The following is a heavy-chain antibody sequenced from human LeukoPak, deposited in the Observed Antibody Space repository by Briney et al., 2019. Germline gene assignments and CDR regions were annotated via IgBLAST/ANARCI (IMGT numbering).Heavy chain of an antibody. CDR1: GYTFSSYN. CDR2: IGSSSSYI. Sequence: PGGSLRLSCAASGYTFSSYNKNWVRKAPGKGLEWVSSIGSSSSYIYYADSVKGRFTISRDNSKDTLYLQMDSLRAEDAAVYSCARGYCSSTACPPCDYWGQGTLVTVSS. J-gene: IGHJ4*02. V-gene: IGHV3-21*01. CDR3: ARGYCSSTACPPCDY. D-gene: IGHD2-2*01.